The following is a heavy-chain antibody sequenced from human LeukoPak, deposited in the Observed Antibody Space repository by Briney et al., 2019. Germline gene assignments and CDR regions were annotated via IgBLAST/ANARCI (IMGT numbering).Heavy chain of an antibody. CDR2: IYYSGST. Sequence: SETLSLTCTVSGGSISSYYWSWIRQPPGKGLEWIGYIYYSGSTNYNPSLKSRVTISVDTSKNQFSLKLSSVTAADAAVYYCASYGDYGEYFQHWGQGTLVTVSS. J-gene: IGHJ1*01. D-gene: IGHD4-17*01. CDR1: GGSISSYY. V-gene: IGHV4-59*01. CDR3: ASYGDYGEYFQH.